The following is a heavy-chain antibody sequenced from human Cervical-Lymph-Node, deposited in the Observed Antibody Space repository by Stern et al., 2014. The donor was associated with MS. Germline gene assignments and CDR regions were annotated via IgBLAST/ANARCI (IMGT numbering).Heavy chain of an antibody. J-gene: IGHJ4*02. CDR3: ARNVGDTTLGH. D-gene: IGHD3-16*01. CDR2: ISPIFGTA. V-gene: IGHV1-69*01. Sequence: VQLVESGAEVKKSGASVKVSCKASGGTLRSYVITWARQASGQGPEWMGEISPIFGTATYAQQFQGRVTIAADEYTSTVYMELSSLRSEDTAVYYCARNVGDTTLGHWGQGSQVIVSS. CDR1: GGTLRSYV.